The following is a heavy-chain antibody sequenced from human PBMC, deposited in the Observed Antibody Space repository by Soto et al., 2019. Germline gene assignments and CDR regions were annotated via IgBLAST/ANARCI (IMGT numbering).Heavy chain of an antibody. CDR2: IKRKSDGGTT. Sequence: GGSQRLSYAASGFTFSNAWVSWVRQAPGKGLEWVGRIKRKSDGGTTDYAAPVKGRFTISRDDSKNTLYLQMNSLKTEDTAVYYCTTGLSSGYYNFDYWGQGTPVTVSS. CDR1: GFTFSNAW. J-gene: IGHJ4*02. V-gene: IGHV3-15*01. CDR3: TTGLSSGYYNFDY. D-gene: IGHD3-22*01.